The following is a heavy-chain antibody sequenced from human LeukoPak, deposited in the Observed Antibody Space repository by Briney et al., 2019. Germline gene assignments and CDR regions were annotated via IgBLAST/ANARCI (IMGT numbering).Heavy chain of an antibody. Sequence: PGGSLRLSCAVSGITFSSYAMSWVRQAPGKGLEWVSGIRSSGEITSYADSVKGRFTISRDNSKNTLFLQMNSLRAEDTAVYYCAKDRGAAAVFDYWGQGTLVTVSS. J-gene: IGHJ4*02. CDR1: GITFSSYA. V-gene: IGHV3-23*01. D-gene: IGHD6-13*01. CDR2: IRSSGEIT. CDR3: AKDRGAAAVFDY.